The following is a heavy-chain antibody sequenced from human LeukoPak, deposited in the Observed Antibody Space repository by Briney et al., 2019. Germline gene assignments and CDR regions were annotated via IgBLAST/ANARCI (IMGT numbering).Heavy chain of an antibody. J-gene: IGHJ4*02. V-gene: IGHV3-11*01. Sequence: PGVSLRLSCATSGFTFSDYYMSWIRQAPGKGLEWVSYISVSGTTMYYADSVKGRFTLSRDNAKNSLYLQMNSLRAEDTAVYYCASVGRLQYGDYVAFDYWGQGALVTVSS. CDR1: GFTFSDYY. CDR3: ASVGRLQYGDYVAFDY. CDR2: ISVSGTTM. D-gene: IGHD4-17*01.